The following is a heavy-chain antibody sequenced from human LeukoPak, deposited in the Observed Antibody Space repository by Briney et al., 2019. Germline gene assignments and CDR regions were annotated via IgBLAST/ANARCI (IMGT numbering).Heavy chain of an antibody. D-gene: IGHD3-16*01. CDR2: IYYNGKA. CDR1: GGSISGYY. V-gene: IGHV4-59*01. Sequence: PSETLSLTCTVSGGSISGYYWTWIRQPPGKGLEWIGQIYYNGKADYNPSLESRITISVHTSKNKISLKLNSVTAADTAIYYCAKFGADYDMYVWGQGITVAVSS. J-gene: IGHJ6*02. CDR3: AKFGADYDMYV.